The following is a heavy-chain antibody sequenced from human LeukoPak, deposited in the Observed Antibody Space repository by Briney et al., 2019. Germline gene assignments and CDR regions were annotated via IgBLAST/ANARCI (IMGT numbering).Heavy chain of an antibody. CDR1: GGSISSGSYY. CDR3: TRLPVASPYYYYYYYMDV. D-gene: IGHD4-23*01. V-gene: IGHV4-61*02. Sequence: SQTLSLTCTVSGGSISSGSYYWSWIRQPAGKGLEWIGRIYTSGSTNYNPSLKSRVTISVDTSKNQFSLKLSSVTAADTAVYYCTRLPVASPYYYYYYYMDVWGKGTTVTISS. CDR2: IYTSGST. J-gene: IGHJ6*03.